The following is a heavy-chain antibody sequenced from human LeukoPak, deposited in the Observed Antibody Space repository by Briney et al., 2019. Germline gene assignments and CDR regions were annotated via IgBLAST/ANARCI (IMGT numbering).Heavy chain of an antibody. CDR3: ARDRGYFDN. CDR2: IKQDGSEK. Sequence: GGSLRLSCAASGFTFSTYWMSWVRQAPGKGLEWVANIKQDGSEKYYVDSVKGRFTISRDNAKNSVYLQMNSLRAEDTALYYCARDRGYFDNWGQGTLVTVSS. CDR1: GFTFSTYW. J-gene: IGHJ4*02. V-gene: IGHV3-7*03.